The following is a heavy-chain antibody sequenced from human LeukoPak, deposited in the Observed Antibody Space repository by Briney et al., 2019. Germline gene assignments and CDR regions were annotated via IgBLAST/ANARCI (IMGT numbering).Heavy chain of an antibody. D-gene: IGHD3-10*01. J-gene: IGHJ5*02. CDR1: GGSISSSNYY. CDR2: IYTTGSP. Sequence: SETLSLTCTASGGSISSSNYYWTWIRQPAGKGLEWIGRIYTTGSPSYSPSLKSRVTISVDTSTNQFSLKLTSVSAADTAVYYCARDRGITTARGVPSWFDPWGQGTQVTVSS. V-gene: IGHV4-61*02. CDR3: ARDRGITTARGVPSWFDP.